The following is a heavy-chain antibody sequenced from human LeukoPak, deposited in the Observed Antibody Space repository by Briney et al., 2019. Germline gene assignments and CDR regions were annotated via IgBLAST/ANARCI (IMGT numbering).Heavy chain of an antibody. CDR2: INHSGST. D-gene: IGHD6-19*01. CDR1: GGSFSGYY. J-gene: IGHJ3*02. V-gene: IGHV4-34*01. Sequence: PSETLSLTCAVYGGSFSGYYWSWIRQPPGKGLEWIGEINHSGSTNYNPSLKSRVTISVDTSKNQFSLKLSSVTAADTAVYYCARIGWQWLVRGRGGAFDIWGQGTMVTVSS. CDR3: ARIGWQWLVRGRGGAFDI.